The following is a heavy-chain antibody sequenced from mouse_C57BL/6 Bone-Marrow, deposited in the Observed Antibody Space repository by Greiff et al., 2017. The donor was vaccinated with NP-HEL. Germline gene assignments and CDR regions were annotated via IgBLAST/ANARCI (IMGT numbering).Heavy chain of an antibody. CDR2: IYPGSGST. J-gene: IGHJ2*01. D-gene: IGHD1-1*01. CDR3: ARCYYYGSTLDY. V-gene: IGHV1-55*01. Sequence: QVQLQQPGAELVKPGASVKMSCKASGYTFTSYWITWVKQRPGQGLEWIGDIYPGSGSTNYNEKFKSKATLTVDTSSSTAYMQLSSLTSEDSPVYYCARCYYYGSTLDYWGQGTTLTVSS. CDR1: GYTFTSYW.